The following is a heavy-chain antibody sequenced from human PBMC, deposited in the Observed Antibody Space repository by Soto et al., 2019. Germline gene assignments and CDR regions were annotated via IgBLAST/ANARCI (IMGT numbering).Heavy chain of an antibody. J-gene: IGHJ3*02. D-gene: IGHD3-22*01. CDR3: ARSAYDSSGYHIDAFDI. CDR1: GGTFSSYA. CDR2: IIPIFGTA. Sequence: ASVKVSCKASGGTFSSYAISWVRQAPGQGLEWMGGIIPIFGTANYAQKFQGRVTLTADESTSTAYMELSSLRSEDTAVYYCARSAYDSSGYHIDAFDIWGQGTMVTVSS. V-gene: IGHV1-69*13.